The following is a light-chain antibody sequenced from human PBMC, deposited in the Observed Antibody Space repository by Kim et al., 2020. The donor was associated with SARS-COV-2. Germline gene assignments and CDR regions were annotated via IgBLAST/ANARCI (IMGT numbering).Light chain of an antibody. Sequence: SSELTQDPAVSVALGQTVRITCQGDSLRSYYASWYQQKPGQAPVLVIYGKNNRPSGIPDRFSGSSSGNTASLTITGAQAEDEADYYCNSRDSSGNLVVSG. V-gene: IGLV3-19*01. CDR2: GKN. J-gene: IGLJ2*01. CDR3: NSRDSSGNLVV. CDR1: SLRSYY.